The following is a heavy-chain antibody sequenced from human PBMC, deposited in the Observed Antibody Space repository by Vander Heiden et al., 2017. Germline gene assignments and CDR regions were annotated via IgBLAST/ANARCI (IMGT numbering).Heavy chain of an antibody. CDR3: AKVPIVATGPFDY. CDR2: ISGSGGST. Sequence: EVQLLESGGGLVQPGGSLRLSCAASGFAFSSYAMSWVRQAPGKGLEWVSAISGSGGSTYYADSVKGRFTISRDNSKNTLYLQMNSLRAEDTAVYYCAKVPIVATGPFDYWGQGTLVTVSS. J-gene: IGHJ4*02. CDR1: GFAFSSYA. V-gene: IGHV3-23*01. D-gene: IGHD5-12*01.